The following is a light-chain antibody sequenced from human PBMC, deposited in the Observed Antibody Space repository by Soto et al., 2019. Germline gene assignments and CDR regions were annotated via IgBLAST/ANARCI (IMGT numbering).Light chain of an antibody. V-gene: IGKV3-20*01. CDR2: GAS. J-gene: IGKJ1*01. Sequence: DMVTTQLPATLSVSPGESPTLSCRASQSVSSNLPWYQQKPGQAPRLLIYGASNRATGIPDRFSGSGSGTDFTLTISRLEPEVFAVYYCQQYGSSGTFGQGTKVDIK. CDR1: QSVSSN. CDR3: QQYGSSGT.